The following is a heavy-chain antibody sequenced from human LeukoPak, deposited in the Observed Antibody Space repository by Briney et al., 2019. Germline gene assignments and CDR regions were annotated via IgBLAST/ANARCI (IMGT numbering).Heavy chain of an antibody. V-gene: IGHV4-59*08. CDR1: GGSISSYY. Sequence: SETLSLTCTVSGGSISSYYWSWIRQPPGKGLEWIGYIYYSGSTNYNPSLKSRVTISVDTSKNQFSLKLSSVTAADTAVYYCARHVDMATYWYFDLWGRGTLVTVSS. CDR3: ARHVDMATYWYFDL. D-gene: IGHD5-24*01. J-gene: IGHJ2*01. CDR2: IYYSGST.